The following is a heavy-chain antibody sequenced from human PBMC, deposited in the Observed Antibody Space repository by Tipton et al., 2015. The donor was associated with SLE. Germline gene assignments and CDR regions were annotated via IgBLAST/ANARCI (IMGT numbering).Heavy chain of an antibody. D-gene: IGHD3-10*01. CDR3: ARASWDHRGSGSFSDY. V-gene: IGHV4-38-2*02. Sequence: TLSLTCTVSGYSISSGYFWGWVRQPPGKGLEWIGTIYQDGSTYYNPSLKGRVTISLDMSRNQFSLILSSVTAADTAVYYCARASWDHRGSGSFSDYWGQGILVTVSS. J-gene: IGHJ4*02. CDR1: GYSISSGYF. CDR2: IYQDGST.